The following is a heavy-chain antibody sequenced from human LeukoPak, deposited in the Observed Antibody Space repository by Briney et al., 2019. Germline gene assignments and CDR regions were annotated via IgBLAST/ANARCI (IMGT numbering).Heavy chain of an antibody. CDR2: ISYDGSNK. CDR1: GFTFSSYA. V-gene: IGHV3-30-3*01. CDR3: ARGTPSSSGWLYYGMDV. D-gene: IGHD6-19*01. J-gene: IGHJ6*02. Sequence: GGSLRLSCAASGFTFSSYAMHWVRQAPGKGLEWAAVISYDGSNKYYADSVKGRFTISRDNSKNTLYLQINSLRAEDTAVYYCARGTPSSSGWLYYGMDVWGQGTTVTVSS.